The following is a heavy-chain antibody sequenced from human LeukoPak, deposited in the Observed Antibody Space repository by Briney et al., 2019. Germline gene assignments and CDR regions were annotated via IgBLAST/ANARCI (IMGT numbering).Heavy chain of an antibody. CDR2: ISYNGNT. J-gene: IGHJ4*02. Sequence: ASVKVSCKASGYSFITSAISWMRQAPGQGLEWMGWISYNGNTDYAQKFQGRVTMTTDTFTSTAYMELRSLRSDDTAVYYCAKDRTSLSDSLVFDQWGQRTLVTVSS. D-gene: IGHD2/OR15-2a*01. V-gene: IGHV1-18*01. CDR3: AKDRTSLSDSLVFDQ. CDR1: GYSFITSA.